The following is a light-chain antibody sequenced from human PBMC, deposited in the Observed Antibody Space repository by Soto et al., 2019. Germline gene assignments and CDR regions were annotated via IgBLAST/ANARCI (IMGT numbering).Light chain of an antibody. CDR2: GNS. CDR1: SSNIGAGYD. CDR3: QSYDSSRLGV. V-gene: IGLV1-40*01. J-gene: IGLJ1*01. Sequence: QLVLTQPPSVSGAPGQRVTISCTGSSSNIGAGYDVHWYHQLPGTAPKLLIYGNSNRPSGVPDRFSGSKSGTSASLAITGLQAEDEADYYCQSYDSSRLGVFGTGTKLTVL.